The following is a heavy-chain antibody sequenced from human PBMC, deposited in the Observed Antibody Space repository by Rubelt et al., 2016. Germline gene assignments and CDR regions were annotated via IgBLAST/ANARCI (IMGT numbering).Heavy chain of an antibody. CDR2: ISAYNGNT. J-gene: IGHJ5*02. CDR1: TFTSYG. V-gene: IGHV1-18*01. Sequence: TFTSYGISWVRQAPGQGLEWMGWISAYNGNTNYAQKLQGRVTMTTDTSTSTAYMELRSLKSDDTAVYYCARVFLPAAHCRFDPWGQGTLVTVSS. D-gene: IGHD2-2*01. CDR3: ARVFLPAAHCRFDP.